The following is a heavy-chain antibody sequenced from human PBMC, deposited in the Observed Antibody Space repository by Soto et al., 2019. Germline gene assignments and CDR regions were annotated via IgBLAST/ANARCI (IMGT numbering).Heavy chain of an antibody. D-gene: IGHD3-10*01. J-gene: IGHJ4*02. CDR2: ISTNGGST. CDR1: GFTFSIYA. V-gene: IGHV3-64*04. Sequence: PGGSLRLSCSASGFTFSIYAMHWVRQAPGRGLEYVSSISTNGGSTDYADSVKGRFTISRDNSKNTLYLQMNSLRAEDTAVYYCAKSPNSPYYYASGSYYNEWGQGTLVTVSS. CDR3: AKSPNSPYYYASGSYYNE.